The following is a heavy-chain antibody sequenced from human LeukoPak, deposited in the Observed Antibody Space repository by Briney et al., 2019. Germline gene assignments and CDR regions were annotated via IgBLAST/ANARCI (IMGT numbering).Heavy chain of an antibody. V-gene: IGHV1-3*01. Sequence: ASVKVSCKASGYTFTIYAMHWVRQATGQRLEWMGWINAGNGNTKYSQKFQGRVTITRDTSASTAYMELSSLRSEDTAVYYCACYYDSSGYDYWGQGTLVTVSS. CDR1: GYTFTIYA. CDR2: INAGNGNT. CDR3: ACYYDSSGYDY. D-gene: IGHD3-22*01. J-gene: IGHJ4*02.